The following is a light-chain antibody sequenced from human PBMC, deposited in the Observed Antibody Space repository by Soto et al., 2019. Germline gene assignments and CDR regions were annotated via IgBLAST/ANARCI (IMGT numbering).Light chain of an antibody. J-gene: IGLJ2*01. CDR3: SSCRGSDII. CDR1: SSDVGSCNS. Sequence: QSVLTQPPSASGSPGHSVTISCTGTSSDVGSCNSVSWYQQHPGKVPKLLISEVSKRPSGVPDRFSGSKSGNTASLTVSGLQAEDEADYYCSSCRGSDIIFGGGTKLTVL. CDR2: EVS. V-gene: IGLV2-8*01.